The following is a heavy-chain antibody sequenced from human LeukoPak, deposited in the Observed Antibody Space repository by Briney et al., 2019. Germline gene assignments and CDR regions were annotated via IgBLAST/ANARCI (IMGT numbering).Heavy chain of an antibody. D-gene: IGHD4-23*01. CDR2: IYYSGST. CDR1: GGSIRSGSYY. Sequence: PSETLSLTCTVSGGSIRSGSYYWGWIRQPPGKGLEWIGSIYYSGSTYYNPSLKSRVTISVDTSKNQFSLKLSSVTAADTAVYYCASRSLGGYYYYYMDVWGKGTTVTVSS. J-gene: IGHJ6*03. V-gene: IGHV4-39*07. CDR3: ASRSLGGYYYYYMDV.